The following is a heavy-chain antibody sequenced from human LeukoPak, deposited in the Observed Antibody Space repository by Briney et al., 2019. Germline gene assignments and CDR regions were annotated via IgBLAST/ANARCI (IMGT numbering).Heavy chain of an antibody. V-gene: IGHV3-21*01. Sequence: AGSLRLSCAASGFTFSRYSMNWVRQDPGKGLEWVSCISSSSSYIYYANSVKGRFTISRDNAKNSLYLQMNSLTAEDTAVYYCVRDYENLTGSKTRFHYWGQGTLVTVCS. CDR3: VRDYENLTGSKTRFHY. CDR2: ISSSSSYI. CDR1: GFTFSRYS. J-gene: IGHJ4*02. D-gene: IGHD3-9*01.